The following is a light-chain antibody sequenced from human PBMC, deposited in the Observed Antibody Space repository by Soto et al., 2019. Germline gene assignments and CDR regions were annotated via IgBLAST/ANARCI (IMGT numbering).Light chain of an antibody. J-gene: IGKJ4*01. CDR1: QSVTSN. Sequence: EIVMTQTTTTLSVSPGERATLSCRASQSVTSNLAWYQQKPGQAPRLLIYGASTRATGVPARFSGSGSGTEFTLTISSLQSEDFLIYYCQQYHNLPHFGG. CDR2: GAS. V-gene: IGKV3-15*01. CDR3: QQYHNLPH.